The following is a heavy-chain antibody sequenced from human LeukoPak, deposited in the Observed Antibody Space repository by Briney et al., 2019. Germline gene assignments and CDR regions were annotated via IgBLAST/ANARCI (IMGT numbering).Heavy chain of an antibody. CDR2: IFTSGST. V-gene: IGHV4-4*07. Sequence: WETLSLTCTVSGGSISSYYWSWIRQPAGKGLEWIGHIFTSGSTNYNPSLKSRVTISVDKSKNQFSLKLISVTAADTAVYYCARFDSSSWSYYFDYWGQGTLVTVSS. CDR3: ARFDSSSWSYYFDY. D-gene: IGHD6-13*01. J-gene: IGHJ4*02. CDR1: GGSISSYY.